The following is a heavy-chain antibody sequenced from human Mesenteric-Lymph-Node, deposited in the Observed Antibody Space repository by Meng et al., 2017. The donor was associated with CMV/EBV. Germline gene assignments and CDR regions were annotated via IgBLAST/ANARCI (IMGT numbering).Heavy chain of an antibody. J-gene: IGHJ5*02. CDR1: YY. Sequence: YYMHWGRRAPGQGLEWMGWINPTRGGTNYAQKFQGRVTMTRDTSISTAYMELSRLRSDDTAVYYCARVRGGNIVVVPAAIRRVWFDPWGQGTLVTVSS. CDR2: INPTRGGT. D-gene: IGHD2-2*02. CDR3: ARVRGGNIVVVPAAIRRVWFDP. V-gene: IGHV1-2*02.